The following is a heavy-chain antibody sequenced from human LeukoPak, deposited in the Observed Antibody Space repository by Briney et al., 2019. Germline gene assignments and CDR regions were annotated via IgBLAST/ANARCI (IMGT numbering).Heavy chain of an antibody. D-gene: IGHD3-10*01. CDR2: ISSSSTI. CDR3: AKDVMHFGSGRPYYMDV. J-gene: IGHJ6*03. CDR1: GFTFSSYS. Sequence: GGSLRLSCAASGFTFSSYSMNWVRQAPGKGREWVSYISSSSTIYYADSVKGRFTISRDNAKNSLYLQMNSLRAEDTAVYYCAKDVMHFGSGRPYYMDVWGRGTTVIISS. V-gene: IGHV3-48*01.